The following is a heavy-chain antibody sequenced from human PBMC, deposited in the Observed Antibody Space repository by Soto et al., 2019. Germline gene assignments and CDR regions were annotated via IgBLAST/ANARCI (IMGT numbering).Heavy chain of an antibody. Sequence: QVQLLESGPGLVKPSETLSLTCTVSGGSISSYYWSWIRQPPGKGLEWIGYIYHSGSSNYNPSLKSRVTILLDTSKNQLSLQLSSVPAADTAVYYCAGQRSVVVTPWWFDPWGQGTLVTVSS. J-gene: IGHJ5*02. CDR2: IYHSGSS. V-gene: IGHV4-59*08. CDR1: GGSISSYY. D-gene: IGHD2-15*01. CDR3: AGQRSVVVTPWWFDP.